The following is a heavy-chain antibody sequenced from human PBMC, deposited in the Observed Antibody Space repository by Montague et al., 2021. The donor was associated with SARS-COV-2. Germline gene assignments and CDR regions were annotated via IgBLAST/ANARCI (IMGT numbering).Heavy chain of an antibody. CDR3: ARFPPYYYDSSGYYSGAFDI. D-gene: IGHD3-22*01. J-gene: IGHJ3*02. V-gene: IGHV4-61*02. CDR1: GGSISSGSYY. Sequence: TLSLTCTVSGGSISSGSYYWSWIRRPAGKGLEWIGRIYTSGSTNYNPSLKSRVTISVDTSKNQFSLKLSSVTAADTAVYYCARFPPYYYDSSGYYSGAFDIWGQGTMVTVPS. CDR2: IYTSGST.